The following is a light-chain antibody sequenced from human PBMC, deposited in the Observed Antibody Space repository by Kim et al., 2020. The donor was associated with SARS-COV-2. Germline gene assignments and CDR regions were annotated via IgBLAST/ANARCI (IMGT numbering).Light chain of an antibody. CDR1: TSNLGSNY. J-gene: IGLJ2*01. CDR2: SNN. V-gene: IGLV1-47*02. Sequence: QRVTISCSGSTSNLGSNYVYWYQQLPGTAPKLLIYSNNQRPSGVPDRFSGSKSGTSASLAISGLRSEDEADYYCAAWDDSLSAHVVFGGGTQLTVL. CDR3: AAWDDSLSAHVV.